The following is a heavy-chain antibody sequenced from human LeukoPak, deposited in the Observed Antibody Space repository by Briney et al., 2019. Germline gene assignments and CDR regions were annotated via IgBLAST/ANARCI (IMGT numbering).Heavy chain of an antibody. D-gene: IGHD3-22*01. J-gene: IGHJ4*02. CDR2: INPNSGGT. Sequence: ASVKVSCKASGYTFTGYYMHWVRQAPGQGLEWMGRINPNSGGTNYAQKFQGRVTMTRDTSISTAYMELSRLRSDDTAVYYCARNIRYYYDSSGYSLNWGQGTLVTVSS. V-gene: IGHV1-2*06. CDR1: GYTFTGYY. CDR3: ARNIRYYYDSSGYSLN.